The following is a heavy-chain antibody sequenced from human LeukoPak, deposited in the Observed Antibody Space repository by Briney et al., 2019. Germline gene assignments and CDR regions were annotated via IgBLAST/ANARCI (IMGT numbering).Heavy chain of an antibody. CDR2: ISYDGSNK. J-gene: IGHJ4*02. V-gene: IGHV3-30*03. CDR1: GFTFSSYG. D-gene: IGHD3-22*01. CDR3: ACDYYDSCGYYSFPDY. Sequence: GRSLRLSCAASGFTFSSYGMHWVRQAPGKGLEWVAVISYDGSNKYYADSVKGRFTISRDNSKNTLYLQMNSLRAEDTAVYYCACDYYDSCGYYSFPDYWGQGTLVTVSS.